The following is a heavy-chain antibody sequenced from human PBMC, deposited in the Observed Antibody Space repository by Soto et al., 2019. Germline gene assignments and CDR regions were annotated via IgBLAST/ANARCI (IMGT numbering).Heavy chain of an antibody. CDR3: AKAHRAGYSSGWLNTQGY. V-gene: IGHV3-30*18. CDR2: ISYDGSNK. CDR1: GFTFSSYG. D-gene: IGHD6-19*01. Sequence: GGSLRLSCAASGFTFSSYGMHWVRQAPGKGLEWVAVISYDGSNKYYADSVKGRFTISRDNSKNTLYLQMNSLRAEDTAVYYCAKAHRAGYSSGWLNTQGYWGQGTLATVAS. J-gene: IGHJ4*02.